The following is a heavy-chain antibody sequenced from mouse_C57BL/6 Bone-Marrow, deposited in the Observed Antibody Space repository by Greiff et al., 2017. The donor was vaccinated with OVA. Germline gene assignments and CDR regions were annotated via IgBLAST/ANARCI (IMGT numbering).Heavy chain of an antibody. J-gene: IGHJ3*01. CDR2: ISYDGSN. V-gene: IGHV3-6*01. CDR1: GYSITSGYY. Sequence: EVKLQESGPGLVKPSQSLSLTCSVTGYSITSGYYWNWIRQFPGNKLEWMGYISYDGSNNYNPSLKNRISITRDTSKNQFFLKLNAVTTEDTATYKPLAYWGQGTLVTVSA. CDR3: LAY.